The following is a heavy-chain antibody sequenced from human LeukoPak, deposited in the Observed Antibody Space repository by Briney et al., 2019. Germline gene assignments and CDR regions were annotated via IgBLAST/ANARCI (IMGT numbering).Heavy chain of an antibody. CDR1: GFTFSSYG. CDR2: IWYDGSNK. V-gene: IGHV3-33*01. J-gene: IGHJ4*02. Sequence: GGSLRLSCAASGFTFSSYGMHWVRQAPGKGLEWVAVIWYDGSNKYYADSVKGRFTISRDNSKNTLYLQMNSLRAEDTAVYYCARGGSSGWYYFDYWAREPWSPSPQ. CDR3: ARGGSSGWYYFDY. D-gene: IGHD6-19*01.